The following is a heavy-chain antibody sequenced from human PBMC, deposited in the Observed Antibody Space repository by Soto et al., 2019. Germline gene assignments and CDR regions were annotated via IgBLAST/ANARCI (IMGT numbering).Heavy chain of an antibody. CDR1: GYSFASYW. V-gene: IGHV5-10-1*01. CDR2: IDPSDSYT. D-gene: IGHD3-9*01. J-gene: IGHJ6*02. CDR3: ARHEDYDILTGYYYGMGV. Sequence: GESLKISCKGSGYSFASYWIGWVRQMPGKGLEWMGRIDPSDSYTNYSPSFQGHVTISADKSISTAYLQWSSLKASDTAMYYCARHEDYDILTGYYYGMGVWGQGTTVTVSS.